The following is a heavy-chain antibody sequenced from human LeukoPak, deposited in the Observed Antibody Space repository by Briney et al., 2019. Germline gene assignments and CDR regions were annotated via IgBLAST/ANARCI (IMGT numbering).Heavy chain of an antibody. CDR2: INADGSTT. V-gene: IGHV3-74*01. J-gene: IGHJ3*01. CDR1: GFTFGNSW. D-gene: IGHD1-14*01. Sequence: GGSLRLSCAASGFTFGNSWVHWVRQAPGKGLVWVSLINADGSTTTYADSVKGRFTISRDDARNTVSLQMNSLTIEDTAVYYCVVVVEPPDSDGFDVWGQGTMITVSS. CDR3: VVVVEPPDSDGFDV.